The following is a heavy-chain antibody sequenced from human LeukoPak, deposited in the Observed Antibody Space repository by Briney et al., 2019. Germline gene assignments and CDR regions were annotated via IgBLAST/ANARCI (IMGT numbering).Heavy chain of an antibody. CDR3: ARGAARSHYYYMDV. D-gene: IGHD6-13*01. Sequence: GGSLRLSCAASGFMLSSYGIHWARLAPGKGLEWVAFLRDDGSKIYYADSMKGRFTISRDKPKNTLYLQMNSLRTEDTAVYYCARGAARSHYYYMDVWGKGTTVTISS. CDR1: GFMLSSYG. CDR2: LRDDGSKI. V-gene: IGHV3-30*02. J-gene: IGHJ6*03.